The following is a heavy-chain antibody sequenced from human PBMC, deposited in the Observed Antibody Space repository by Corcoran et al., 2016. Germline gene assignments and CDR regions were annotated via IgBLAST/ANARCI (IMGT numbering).Heavy chain of an antibody. V-gene: IGHV1-46*01. J-gene: IGHJ3*02. CDR2: INPSGGST. CDR1: GYTFTSYY. D-gene: IGHD2-15*01. CDR3: ARDRRNCSGGSCYHGALDI. Sequence: QVQLVQSGAEVKKPGASVKVSCKASGYTFTSYYMHWVRQAPGQGLEWMGIINPSGGSTSYAQKFQGRVTMTRDTSTSTVYMELSSLRSEDTAVYYCARDRRNCSGGSCYHGALDIWGQGTMVTVSS.